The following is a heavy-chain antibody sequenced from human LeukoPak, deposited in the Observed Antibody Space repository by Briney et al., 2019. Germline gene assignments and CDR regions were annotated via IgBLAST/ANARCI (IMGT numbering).Heavy chain of an antibody. J-gene: IGHJ4*02. Sequence: SQTLSLSCAISGDSVSSNSAIWNWIRQSPSRGLEWLGRTYYRSKWYNDHAVSVKSRITINPDTSKNQFSLQLNSVTPEDTAVYYCARGSSWYGDFDYWGQGTLVTVSS. CDR1: GDSVSSNSAI. CDR3: ARGSSWYGDFDY. D-gene: IGHD6-13*01. CDR2: TYYRSKWYN. V-gene: IGHV6-1*01.